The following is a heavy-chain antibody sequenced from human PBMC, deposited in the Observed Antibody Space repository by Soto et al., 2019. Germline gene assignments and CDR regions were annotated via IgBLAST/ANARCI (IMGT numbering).Heavy chain of an antibody. CDR3: AKDLDWSPYPVGFDY. Sequence: AGGSLRLSCAASGFTFSSYAMSWVRQAPGKGLEWVSAISGSGGSTYYADSVKGRFTISRDNSKNTLYLQMNSLRAEDTAVYYCAKDLDWSPYPVGFDYWGQGTLVTVSS. CDR1: GFTFSSYA. CDR2: ISGSGGST. J-gene: IGHJ4*02. V-gene: IGHV3-23*01. D-gene: IGHD3-9*01.